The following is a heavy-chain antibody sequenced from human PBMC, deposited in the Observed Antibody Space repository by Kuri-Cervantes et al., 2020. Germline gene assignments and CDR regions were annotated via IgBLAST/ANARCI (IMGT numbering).Heavy chain of an antibody. V-gene: IGHV3-11*01. Sequence: GGSLRLSCAASGFTFNDYYMGWIRQAPGKGLEWVSYISNSGSTTYYADSVKGRFTISRDNAKNSLYLQMNSLRAEDTAVYYCAKGLGSGSNYFDYWGQGTLVTVSS. CDR1: GFTFNDYY. D-gene: IGHD5-12*01. J-gene: IGHJ4*02. CDR3: AKGLGSGSNYFDY. CDR2: ISNSGSTT.